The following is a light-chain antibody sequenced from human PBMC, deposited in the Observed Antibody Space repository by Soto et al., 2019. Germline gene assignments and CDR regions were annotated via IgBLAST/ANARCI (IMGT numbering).Light chain of an antibody. CDR2: AAS. CDR3: QQRQYWPPIT. J-gene: IGKJ5*01. CDR1: QSVSSSY. V-gene: IGKV3-11*01. Sequence: EIVFTQSPATLSLSPGERATLSCGASQSVSSSYLAWYQQKRGQAPRLLIYAASTRATGVPARFSGSGSGTEFTLTISSLEPEDFAVYYCQQRQYWPPITFGQGTRLEIK.